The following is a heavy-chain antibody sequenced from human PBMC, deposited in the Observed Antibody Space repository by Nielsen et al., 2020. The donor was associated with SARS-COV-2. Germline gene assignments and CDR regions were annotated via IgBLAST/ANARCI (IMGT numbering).Heavy chain of an antibody. V-gene: IGHV4-59*13. CDR1: GGSITTYY. J-gene: IGHJ4*02. CDR3: ARDDDNWGALAY. CDR2: IYYSGNT. Sequence: SETLSLTCAVSGGSITTYYWHWIPQSPGKGLDLYGYIYYSGNTNYNPSLNSRVTVSVDTSKNQFSLKLSSVTAADPAVYYCARDDDNWGALAYWGQGTLVTVSS. D-gene: IGHD7-27*01.